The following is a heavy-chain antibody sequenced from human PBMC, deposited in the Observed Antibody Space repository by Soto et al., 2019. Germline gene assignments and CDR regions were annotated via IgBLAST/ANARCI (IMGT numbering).Heavy chain of an antibody. CDR3: ARGPSGYYYYFDY. J-gene: IGHJ4*02. D-gene: IGHD3-22*01. Sequence: WSLRLSCAASGFIFSSYGMHWVRQAPGKGLEWVALIWFDGSNKYYADSVKGRFTISRDNSNNTFFLQMSSLRAEDTAVYYCARGPSGYYYYFDYWGQGTLVTVSS. CDR2: IWFDGSNK. V-gene: IGHV3-33*01. CDR1: GFIFSSYG.